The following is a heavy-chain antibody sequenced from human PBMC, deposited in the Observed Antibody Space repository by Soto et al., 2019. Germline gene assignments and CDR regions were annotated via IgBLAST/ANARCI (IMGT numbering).Heavy chain of an antibody. CDR3: ARAISGYVT. D-gene: IGHD5-12*01. CDR1: GITFTTYA. CDR2: INAGNGNT. Sequence: GASVKVSCKASGITFTTYAIHWVRQAPGQGLEWMGWINAGNGNTRYSQKFQGRVTLTRDTSASTAYMDLSSLTSEDAAINYCARAISGYVTWGQGTLVTVSS. V-gene: IGHV1-3*01. J-gene: IGHJ5*02.